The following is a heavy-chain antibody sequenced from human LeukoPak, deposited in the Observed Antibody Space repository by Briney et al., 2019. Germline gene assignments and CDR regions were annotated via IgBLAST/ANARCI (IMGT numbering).Heavy chain of an antibody. CDR3: ARDQDYGFDY. J-gene: IGHJ4*02. Sequence: GGSLRLSCVAPGFIFSSYSMNWVRQAPGKGLEWVSYFSTRSSTISYADSVKGRFAISRDNAKNSLYLQMYSLRDGDTAVYYCARDQDYGFDYWGQGTLVTVSS. V-gene: IGHV3-48*02. CDR1: GFIFSSYS. CDR2: FSTRSSTI. D-gene: IGHD4-17*01.